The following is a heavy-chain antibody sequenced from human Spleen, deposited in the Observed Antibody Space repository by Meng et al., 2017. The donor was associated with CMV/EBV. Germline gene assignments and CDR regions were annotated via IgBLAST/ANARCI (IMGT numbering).Heavy chain of an antibody. CDR1: GFTFSSYA. Sequence: AASGFTFSSYAMSWVRQAPGKGLEWVSLIYSGASSAYYADSVKGRFTISRDNSKNTLYLQMNSLRAEDTAVYYCAKVDKLGEICFDYWGQGTLVTVSS. J-gene: IGHJ4*02. CDR2: IYSGASSA. CDR3: AKVDKLGEICFDY. V-gene: IGHV3-23*03. D-gene: IGHD7-27*01.